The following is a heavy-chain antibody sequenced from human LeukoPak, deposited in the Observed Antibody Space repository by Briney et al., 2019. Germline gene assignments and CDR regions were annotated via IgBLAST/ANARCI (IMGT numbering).Heavy chain of an antibody. CDR2: IYTSGST. Sequence: SQTLSLTCTVSGGSISSGSYYWSWIRQPAGKGLEWIGRIYTSGSTNYNPSLKSRVTISVDTSKNQFSLKLSSVTAADTAVYYYARDIAYCGGDCYVQFDPWGQGTLVTVSS. CDR3: ARDIAYCGGDCYVQFDP. D-gene: IGHD2-21*02. CDR1: GGSISSGSYY. J-gene: IGHJ5*02. V-gene: IGHV4-61*02.